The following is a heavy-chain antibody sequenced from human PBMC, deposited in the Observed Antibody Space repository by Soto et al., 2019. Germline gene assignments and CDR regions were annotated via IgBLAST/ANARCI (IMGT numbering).Heavy chain of an antibody. CDR1: GVSISSHY. Sequence: QVQLQESGPGLVKPSETLSLTCVVSGVSISSHYWSWIRQPPGKGLEWIGYIYHSGSTNYNPSLTGRVTISVDTSKNQFALKVASVTAADTAVYYCAKYRGYCSGGSCPGDGFDYWGQGSLVTVSS. V-gene: IGHV4-59*08. J-gene: IGHJ4*02. D-gene: IGHD2-15*01. CDR3: AKYRGYCSGGSCPGDGFDY. CDR2: IYHSGST.